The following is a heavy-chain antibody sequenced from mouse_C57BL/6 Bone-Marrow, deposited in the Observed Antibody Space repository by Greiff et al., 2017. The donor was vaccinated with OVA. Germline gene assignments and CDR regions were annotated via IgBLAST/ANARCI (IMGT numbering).Heavy chain of an antibody. J-gene: IGHJ3*01. D-gene: IGHD2-1*01. CDR1: GFSLTSYG. CDR3: APGNPAWFAY. CDR2: IWSGGST. V-gene: IGHV2-2*01. Sequence: HVMLVESGPGLVQPSQSLSITCTVSGFSLTSYGVHWVRQSPGKGLEWLGVIWSGGSTDYNAAFISRLSISKDNSKSQVFFKMNSLQADDTAIYYCAPGNPAWFAYWGQGTLVTVSA.